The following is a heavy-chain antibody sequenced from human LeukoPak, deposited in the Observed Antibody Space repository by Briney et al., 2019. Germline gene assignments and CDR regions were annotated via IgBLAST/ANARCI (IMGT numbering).Heavy chain of an antibody. Sequence: SVKVSCKASGYTFTSYGISWVRQAPGQGLEWMGRIIPILGIANYAQKFQGRVTITAGKSTSTAYMELSSLRSEDTAVYYCASIPEMATIPSTFDYWGQGTLVTVSS. D-gene: IGHD5-24*01. CDR1: GYTFTSYG. CDR2: IIPILGIA. CDR3: ASIPEMATIPSTFDY. J-gene: IGHJ4*02. V-gene: IGHV1-69*04.